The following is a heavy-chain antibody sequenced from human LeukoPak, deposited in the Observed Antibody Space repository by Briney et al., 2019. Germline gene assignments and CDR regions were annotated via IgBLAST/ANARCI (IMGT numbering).Heavy chain of an antibody. CDR3: ARWTRGIAVAGTHFDY. V-gene: IGHV4-39*01. CDR1: GGSISGYY. CDR2: IYYSGST. Sequence: SETLSLTCTVSGGSISGYYWGWIRQPPGKGLEWIGSIYYSGSTYYNPSLKSRVTISVDTSKNQFSLKLSSVTAADTAVYYCARWTRGIAVAGTHFDYWGQGTLVTVSS. J-gene: IGHJ4*02. D-gene: IGHD6-19*01.